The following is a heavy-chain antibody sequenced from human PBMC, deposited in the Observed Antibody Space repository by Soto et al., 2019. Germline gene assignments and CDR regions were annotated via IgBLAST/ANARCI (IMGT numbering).Heavy chain of an antibody. V-gene: IGHV3-53*04. CDR2: IYSGGST. CDR3: AKDSVGNWSHYFDY. CDR1: GFTVSSNY. J-gene: IGHJ4*02. Sequence: GGSLRLSCAASGFTVSSNYMSWVGQAPGKGLEWVAGIYSGGSTYYADSGKGRFTISRHNSKNTLYLQMNSLRAADTAVYYCAKDSVGNWSHYFDYWGQGTLVTVSS. D-gene: IGHD2-15*01.